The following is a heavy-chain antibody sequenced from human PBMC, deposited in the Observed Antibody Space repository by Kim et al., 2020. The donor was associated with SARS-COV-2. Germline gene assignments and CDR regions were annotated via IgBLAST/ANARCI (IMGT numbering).Heavy chain of an antibody. CDR1: GGSISSSSYY. CDR3: ARQRLAGSWGRAFDF. D-gene: IGHD3-16*01. CDR2: IYYSGST. J-gene: IGHJ3*01. Sequence: SETLSLTCTVSGGSISSSSYYWGWIRQPPGKGLEWIGSIYYSGSTYYNPSLKSRVTISIDTSKNQFSLKLSSVTAADTAVYYCARQRLAGSWGRAFDFWGQGTMVTVSS. V-gene: IGHV4-39*01.